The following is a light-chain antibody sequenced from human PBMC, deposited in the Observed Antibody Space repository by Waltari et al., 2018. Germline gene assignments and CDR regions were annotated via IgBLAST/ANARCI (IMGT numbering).Light chain of an antibody. CDR1: TEPVISNHY. CDR2: GTS. V-gene: IGLV7-46*01. CDR3: SFSFSGAVV. Sequence: QAVVTQEHSLTVSPGGTVTLTCGFTTEPVISNHYPYGFQHKPGPAPRPLIYGTSNSHPWTPARFSGSLLGGKAALTLSGAQPEDEAEYYCSFSFSGAVVFGGGTKVTVL. J-gene: IGLJ2*01.